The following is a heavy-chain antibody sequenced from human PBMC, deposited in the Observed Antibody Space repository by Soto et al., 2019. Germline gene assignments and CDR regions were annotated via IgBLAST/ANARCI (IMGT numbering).Heavy chain of an antibody. CDR1: GDSTRSYY. D-gene: IGHD3-22*01. J-gene: IGHJ4*02. CDR2: IYDSGST. V-gene: IGHV4-59*01. Sequence: SETLSLTCTVSGDSTRSYYWSWIRQPPGKGLEWIGYIYDSGSTNYNPSLKSRVTISVDTSKSQFSLKLGSVTAADTAVYYCARDRAYYESSGLYFDYWGQGTLVTVSS. CDR3: ARDRAYYESSGLYFDY.